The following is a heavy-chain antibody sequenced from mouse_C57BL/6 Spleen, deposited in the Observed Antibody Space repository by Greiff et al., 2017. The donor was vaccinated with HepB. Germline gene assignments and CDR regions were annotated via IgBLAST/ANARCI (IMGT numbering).Heavy chain of an antibody. J-gene: IGHJ1*03. CDR1: GYTFTSYW. CDR2: IDPSDSYT. Sequence: QVQLQQSGAELVMPGASVKLSCKASGYTFTSYWMHWVKQRPGQGLEWIGEIDPSDSYTNYKQKFKGKSTLTVDKSSSTAYMQLSSLTSEDSAVYYCAREEPKGYYYGNSDIDVWGTGTTVTVSS. D-gene: IGHD1-1*01. CDR3: AREEPKGYYYGNSDIDV. V-gene: IGHV1-69*01.